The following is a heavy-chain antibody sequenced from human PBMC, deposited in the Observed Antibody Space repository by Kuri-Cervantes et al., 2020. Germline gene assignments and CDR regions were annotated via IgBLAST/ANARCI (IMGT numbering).Heavy chain of an antibody. CDR1: GGTFSSYA. V-gene: IGHV1-69*13. J-gene: IGHJ4*02. CDR2: IIPIFGTA. CDR3: ARGGDDFWIGFDY. D-gene: IGHD3-3*01. Sequence: SVKVSCKASGGTFSSYALSWVRQAPGQGLEWMGGIIPIFGTANYAQKFQGRVTVTADESTSTAYMELCSLRSEDTAVYYCARGGDDFWIGFDYWGQGTLVTVSS.